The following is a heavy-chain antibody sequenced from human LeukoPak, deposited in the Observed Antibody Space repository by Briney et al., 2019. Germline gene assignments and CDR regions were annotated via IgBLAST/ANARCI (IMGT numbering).Heavy chain of an antibody. CDR3: ARVTTTGNSDY. CDR1: GFTFSSYA. V-gene: IGHV3-30*01. J-gene: IGHJ4*02. CDR2: ISYDGSNK. Sequence: GGSLRLSCAASGFTFSSYAMHWFRQAPGKGLEWVAVISYDGSNKYYADSVKGRFTISRDNSKNTLYLQMNSLRAEDTAVYYCARVTTTGNSDYWGQGTLVTVSS. D-gene: IGHD4-17*01.